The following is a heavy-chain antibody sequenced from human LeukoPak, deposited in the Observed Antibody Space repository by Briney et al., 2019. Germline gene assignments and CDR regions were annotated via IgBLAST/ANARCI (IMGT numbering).Heavy chain of an antibody. CDR1: GFTFCSYG. Sequence: GGSLRLSCAASGFTFCSYGMHWVRQAPGKGLEWVAVILNDGSQEKYADSVKGRFTISRDNSKNTLFLQMNSLRAEDTAVYYCARDDALGDNALDIWGQGTMVTVSS. J-gene: IGHJ3*02. CDR3: ARDDALGDNALDI. D-gene: IGHD3-16*01. CDR2: ILNDGSQE. V-gene: IGHV3-33*01.